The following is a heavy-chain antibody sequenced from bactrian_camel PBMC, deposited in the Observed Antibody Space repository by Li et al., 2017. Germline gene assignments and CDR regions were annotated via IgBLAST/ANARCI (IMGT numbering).Heavy chain of an antibody. Sequence: HVQLVESGGGSVQAGESLNLSCSISGHTRSNYCMGWFRQRPGHEREGVAAIRRDDLTAYTDSVKGRFTISKDNAGNSLFLHMTNLKPEDTAMYYCAASASFILTPRFYRLESSDYPYRGQGTQVTVS. J-gene: IGHJ4*01. CDR1: GHTRSNYC. CDR3: AASASFILTPRFYRLESSDYPY. D-gene: IGHD4*01. V-gene: IGHV3S55*01. CDR2: IRRDDLT.